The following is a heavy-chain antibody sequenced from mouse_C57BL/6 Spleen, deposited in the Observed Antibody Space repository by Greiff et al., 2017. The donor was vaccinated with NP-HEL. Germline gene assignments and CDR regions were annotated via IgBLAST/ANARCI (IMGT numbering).Heavy chain of an antibody. CDR3: AVRRYAMDD. V-gene: IGHV1-52*01. CDR2: IDPSDSET. CDR1: GYTFTSYW. J-gene: IGHJ4*01. D-gene: IGHD2-14*01. Sequence: QVQLKQPGAELVRPGSSVKLSCKASGYTFTSYWMHWVKQRPIQGLEWIGNIDPSDSETHYNQKFKDKATLTVDKSSSTAYMQLSSLTSEDSAVYYCAVRRYAMDDWGQGTSVTVSS.